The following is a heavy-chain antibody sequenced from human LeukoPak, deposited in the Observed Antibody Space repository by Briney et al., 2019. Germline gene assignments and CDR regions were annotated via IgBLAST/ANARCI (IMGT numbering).Heavy chain of an antibody. V-gene: IGHV1-2*02. CDR3: ATASSWQNWFDP. CDR1: GYTFTRHY. J-gene: IGHJ5*02. CDR2: INPNSGGT. Sequence: ASVRVSCKASGYTFTRHYVHWVRQAPGQGLEWMGWINPNSGGTNYAQKFQGRVTMTRDMSTSTVYMDLSSLRSEDTAMYYCATASSWQNWFDPWGQGTLVTVSS. D-gene: IGHD6-13*01.